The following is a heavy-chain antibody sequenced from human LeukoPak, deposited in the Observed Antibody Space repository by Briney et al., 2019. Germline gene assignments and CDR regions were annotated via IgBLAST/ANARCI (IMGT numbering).Heavy chain of an antibody. J-gene: IGHJ3*02. CDR1: GFTFSSYS. CDR2: ISSSSSYI. D-gene: IGHD3-10*01. V-gene: IGHV3-21*01. Sequence: PGGSLRLSCAASGFTFSSYSMNWVRQAPGKGLEWVSSISSSSSYIYYADSVKGRFTISRDSFKYTLYLQMNSLRPEDTAVYYCAKEGDYYGSGSYRDGFDIWGQGTRATVSS. CDR3: AKEGDYYGSGSYRDGFDI.